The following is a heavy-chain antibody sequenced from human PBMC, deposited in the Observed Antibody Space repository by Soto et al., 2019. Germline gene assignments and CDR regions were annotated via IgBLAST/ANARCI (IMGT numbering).Heavy chain of an antibody. Sequence: ASVKVSCKAAGYTFTSYYMHWVRQAPGQGLEWMGIINPSGGSTSYAQKFQGRFTISRDNSKNTLYLQMNSLRAEDTAVYYCAKDPGEDTYWFDYWGQGTLVTVSS. CDR2: INPSGGST. D-gene: IGHD2-8*02. J-gene: IGHJ4*02. CDR3: AKDPGEDTYWFDY. V-gene: IGHV1-46*01. CDR1: GYTFTSYY.